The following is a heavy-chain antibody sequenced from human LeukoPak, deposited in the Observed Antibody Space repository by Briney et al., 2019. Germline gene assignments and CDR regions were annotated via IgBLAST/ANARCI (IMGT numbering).Heavy chain of an antibody. CDR1: GFTFSSYW. CDR3: ARIGYSISWSGDY. J-gene: IGHJ4*02. CDR2: ISSDGNNK. Sequence: GGSLRLSCAVSGFTFSSYWMHWVRQAPGKGLEWVALISSDGNNKYYADSVKGRFSISRDNSKNTLYLQMNGLRVEDTAVYYCARIGYSISWSGDYWGQGSLVTVSS. D-gene: IGHD6-13*01. V-gene: IGHV3-30-3*01.